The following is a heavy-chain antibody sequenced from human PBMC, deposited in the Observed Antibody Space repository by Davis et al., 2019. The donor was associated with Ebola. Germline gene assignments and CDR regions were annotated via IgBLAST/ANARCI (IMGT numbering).Heavy chain of an antibody. CDR2: INPSGGST. CDR1: GYTFTSYY. D-gene: IGHD2-15*01. V-gene: IGHV1-46*01. J-gene: IGHJ4*02. Sequence: ASVKVSCKASGYTFTSYYMHWVRQAPGQGLEWMGIINPSGGSTSYAQKFQGRVTMTRNTSISTAYMELSSLRSEDTAVYYCASGYCSGGSCYLDYWGQGTLVTVSS. CDR3: ASGYCSGGSCYLDY.